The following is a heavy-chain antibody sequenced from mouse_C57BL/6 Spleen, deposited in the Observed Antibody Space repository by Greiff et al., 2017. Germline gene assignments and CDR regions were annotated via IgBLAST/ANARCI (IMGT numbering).Heavy chain of an antibody. J-gene: IGHJ3*01. Sequence: EVQVVESGGGLVKPGGSLKLSCAASGFTFSDYGMHWVRQAPEKGLEWVAYISSGSSTIYYADTVKGRFTISRDNAKNTLFLQMTSLRSEDTAMYYCAREDYYGTSFAYWGQGTLVTVSA. CDR3: AREDYYGTSFAY. D-gene: IGHD1-1*01. CDR1: GFTFSDYG. CDR2: ISSGSSTI. V-gene: IGHV5-17*01.